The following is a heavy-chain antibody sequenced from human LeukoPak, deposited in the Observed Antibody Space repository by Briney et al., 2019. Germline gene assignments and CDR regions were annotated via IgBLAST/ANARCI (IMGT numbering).Heavy chain of an antibody. CDR1: GGSISSSSYY. D-gene: IGHD6-13*01. CDR2: IYYSGST. Sequence: SETLSLTCTVSGGSISSSSYYWGWIRQPPGKGLEWIGSIYYSGSTYYNPSLKSRVTISVDTSKNQFSLKLSSVTAADTAVYYCARDHRAAAGREDYYYMDVWGKGTTVTVSS. V-gene: IGHV4-39*07. CDR3: ARDHRAAAGREDYYYMDV. J-gene: IGHJ6*03.